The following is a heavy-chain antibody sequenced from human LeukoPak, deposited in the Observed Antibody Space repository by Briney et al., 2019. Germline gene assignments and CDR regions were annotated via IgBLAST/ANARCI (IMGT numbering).Heavy chain of an antibody. CDR3: ARTTMVRGTYYMDV. Sequence: SETLSLTYTVSGGSISSGSYYWSWIRQPAGKGLEWIGRIYTSGSTNYNPSLKSRVTISVDTSKNQFSLKLSSVTAADTAVYYCARTTMVRGTYYMDVWGKGTTVTVSS. D-gene: IGHD3-10*01. V-gene: IGHV4-61*02. CDR2: IYTSGST. CDR1: GGSISSGSYY. J-gene: IGHJ6*03.